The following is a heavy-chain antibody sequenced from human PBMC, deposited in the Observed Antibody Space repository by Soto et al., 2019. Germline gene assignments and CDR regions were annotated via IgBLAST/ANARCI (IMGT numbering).Heavy chain of an antibody. D-gene: IGHD5-18*01. CDR3: ARVSPDTAMTAGFDY. J-gene: IGHJ4*02. CDR2: IGTAGDT. CDR1: GFTFSSYD. Sequence: GGSLRLSCAASGFTFSSYDMHWVRQATGKGLEWVSAIGTAGDTYYPGSVKGRFTISRENAKNSLYLQMNSLRAGDTAVYYCARVSPDTAMTAGFDYWGQGALVTVSS. V-gene: IGHV3-13*01.